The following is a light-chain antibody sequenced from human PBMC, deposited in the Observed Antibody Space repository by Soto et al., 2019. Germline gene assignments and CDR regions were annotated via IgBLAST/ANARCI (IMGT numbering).Light chain of an antibody. J-gene: IGKJ3*01. V-gene: IGKV4-1*01. CDR2: WAS. CDR3: HQYYSPLT. CDR1: HSFIYGSNNQHS. Sequence: DIVMTQSPGSPAVSLGERATINFKSNHSFIYGSNNQHSLAWCQPKPGRPPKLLIYWASTRESVVPDRFSGSGSGTDITPPVSSLQAEDVAVSYCHQYYSPLTFGPGTKVDIK.